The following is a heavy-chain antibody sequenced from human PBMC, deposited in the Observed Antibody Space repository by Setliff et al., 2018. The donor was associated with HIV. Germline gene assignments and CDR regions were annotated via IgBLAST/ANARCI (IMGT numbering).Heavy chain of an antibody. CDR1: GYSVSSGYF. CDR3: ARTITTFGVIGRGGRMDV. Sequence: SETLSLTCAVSGYSVSSGYFWGWIRQPPGKGLEWIGSIFHTGSTYYNPSLKSRVSMSVDTSKNQFSLKLSSVTAADTAVFYCARTITTFGVIGRGGRMDVWGKGTTVTVPQ. D-gene: IGHD3-3*01. V-gene: IGHV4-38-2*01. CDR2: IFHTGST. J-gene: IGHJ6*04.